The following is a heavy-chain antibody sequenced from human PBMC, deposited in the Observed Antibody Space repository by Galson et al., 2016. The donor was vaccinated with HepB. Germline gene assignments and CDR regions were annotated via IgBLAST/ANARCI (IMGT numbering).Heavy chain of an antibody. CDR1: GFTFSSYG. J-gene: IGHJ4*02. V-gene: IGHV3-23*01. CDR2: ISGDGGTT. D-gene: IGHD6-6*01. CDR3: AKVLRVSRPDDFFDN. Sequence: SLRLSCAASGFTFSSYGMSWVRQAPGKGLEWVSAISGDGGTTFYADSVKGRFTVSRDNSRNMLYLEINSLRAEDTALYYCAKVLRVSRPDDFFDNWGQGTLVTVSS.